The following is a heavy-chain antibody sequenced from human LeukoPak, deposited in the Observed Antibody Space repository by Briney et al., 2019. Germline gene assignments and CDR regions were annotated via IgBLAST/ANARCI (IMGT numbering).Heavy chain of an antibody. J-gene: IGHJ4*02. D-gene: IGHD3-10*01. CDR2: GHYSGRA. CDR3: TTTYDFTRGGFDY. CDR1: GGSITSTNYL. Sequence: SETLSLTCTVSGGSITSTNYLWGWVRQPPGKGLEWIGSGHYSGRAYYTPSLNSRVSISIDTSKSQLSLKPNFATAADTAFYYCTTTYDFTRGGFDYWGLGTLVTVSS. V-gene: IGHV4-39*07.